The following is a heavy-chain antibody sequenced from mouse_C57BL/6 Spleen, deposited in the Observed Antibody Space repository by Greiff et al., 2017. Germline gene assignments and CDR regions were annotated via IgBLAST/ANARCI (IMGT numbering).Heavy chain of an antibody. CDR3: AREVAYYSNYPYYFDY. J-gene: IGHJ2*01. D-gene: IGHD2-5*01. V-gene: IGHV5-6*01. Sequence: EVHLVESGGDLVKPGGSLKLSCAASGFTFSSYGMSWVRQTPDKRLEWVATISSGGSYTYYPDSVKGRFTISRDNAKNTRYLQMSSLKSEDTAMYYCAREVAYYSNYPYYFDYWGQGTTLTVSS. CDR2: ISSGGSYT. CDR1: GFTFSSYG.